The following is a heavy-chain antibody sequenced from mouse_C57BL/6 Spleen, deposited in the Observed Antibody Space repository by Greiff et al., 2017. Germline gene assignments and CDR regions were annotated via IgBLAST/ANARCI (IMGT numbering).Heavy chain of an antibody. CDR2: IHPNSGST. J-gene: IGHJ4*01. V-gene: IGHV1-64*01. Sequence: QVQLQQPGAELVKPGASVKLSCKASGYTFTSYWLHWVKQRPGQGLEWIGMIHPNSGSTNYNEKFKSKATLTVDQSSSTAYMQLSSLTSEDSAVYYCARDYGNSYYAMDYWGQGTSVTGSS. CDR1: GYTFTSYW. D-gene: IGHD2-1*01. CDR3: ARDYGNSYYAMDY.